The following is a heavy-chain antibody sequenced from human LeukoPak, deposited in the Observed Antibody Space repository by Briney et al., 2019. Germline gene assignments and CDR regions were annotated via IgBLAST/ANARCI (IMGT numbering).Heavy chain of an antibody. V-gene: IGHV4-59*01. J-gene: IGHJ2*01. Sequence: SGTLSLTCTVSGGSISSYYWSWIRQPPGKGLEGIGYIYYSGSTNYNPSLKSRVIISVDTSKNQFSLKLSSVTAADTAVYYCARSPVRHIVVVIKHYWYFDLWGRGTLVTVSS. D-gene: IGHD3-22*01. CDR3: ARSPVRHIVVVIKHYWYFDL. CDR1: GGSISSYY. CDR2: IYYSGST.